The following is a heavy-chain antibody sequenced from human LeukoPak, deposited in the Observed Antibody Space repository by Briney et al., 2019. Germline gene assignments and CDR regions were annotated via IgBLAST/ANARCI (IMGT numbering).Heavy chain of an antibody. CDR1: GYTFTSYG. D-gene: IGHD4-17*01. V-gene: IGHV1-18*01. J-gene: IGHJ6*03. CDR2: ISAYNGNT. Sequence: ASVKVSCKASGYTFTSYGISWVRQAPGQGLEWMGWISAYNGNTNYAQKLQGRVTMTTDTSTSTAYMELRSLRSDDTAVYYCARVPPHYGDTYYYYCYMDVWGKGTTVTVSS. CDR3: ARVPPHYGDTYYYYCYMDV.